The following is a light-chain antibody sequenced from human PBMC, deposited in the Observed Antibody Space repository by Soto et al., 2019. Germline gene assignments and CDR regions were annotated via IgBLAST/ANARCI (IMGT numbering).Light chain of an antibody. CDR2: AAS. CDR3: QQSYSTPPDT. V-gene: IGKV1-39*01. J-gene: IGKJ2*01. Sequence: DIQMTQSPSSLSASVGDRVTITCRASQSISSYLNWYQQKPGKAPKLLIYAASSLQSGVPSRFSGSGSGTDFTLTISSLQPEDXAXXXXQQSYSTPPDTFGQGTKLEIK. CDR1: QSISSY.